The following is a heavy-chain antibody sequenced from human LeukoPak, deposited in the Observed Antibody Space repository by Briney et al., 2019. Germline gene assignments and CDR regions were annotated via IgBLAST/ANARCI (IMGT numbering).Heavy chain of an antibody. CDR1: GFTFDDHA. D-gene: IGHD6-19*01. J-gene: IGHJ6*02. V-gene: IGHV3-20*04. CDR3: AKGGYSSGWEDYYGMDV. Sequence: PGGSLRLSCAASGFTFDDHAMSWVRQAPGKGLQWVSTITWNGGSTAYADSVKGRFTISRDTSKNTLYLQMNNLRVEDTAVYYCAKGGYSSGWEDYYGMDVWGQGTTVTVSS. CDR2: ITWNGGST.